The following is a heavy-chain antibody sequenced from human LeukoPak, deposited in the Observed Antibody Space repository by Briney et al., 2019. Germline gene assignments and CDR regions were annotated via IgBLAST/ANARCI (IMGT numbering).Heavy chain of an antibody. CDR1: GGTFSSYA. CDR3: ARAGGTERIYYYYGMDV. CDR2: IIPIFGIA. V-gene: IGHV1-69*04. D-gene: IGHD2/OR15-2a*01. Sequence: SVKVSCKASGGTFSSYAISWVRQAPGQGLELMGRIIPIFGIANYAQKFQGRVTITADKSTSTAYMELSSLRSEDTAVYYCARAGGTERIYYYYGMDVWGQGTTVTVSS. J-gene: IGHJ6*02.